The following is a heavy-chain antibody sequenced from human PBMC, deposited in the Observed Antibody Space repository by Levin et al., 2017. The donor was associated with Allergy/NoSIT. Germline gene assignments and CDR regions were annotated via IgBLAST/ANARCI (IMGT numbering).Heavy chain of an antibody. CDR3: ARFSEGYYYDSSGSAIVYFDL. D-gene: IGHD3-22*01. CDR1: GGSISSYY. Sequence: RTSETLSLTCTVSGGSISSYYWSWIRQPAGKGLEWIGRIYTSGSTNYNPSLKSRVTMSVDTSKNQFSLKLSSVTAADTAVYYCARFSEGYYYDSSGSAIVYFDLWGRGTLVTVSS. CDR2: IYTSGST. J-gene: IGHJ2*01. V-gene: IGHV4-4*07.